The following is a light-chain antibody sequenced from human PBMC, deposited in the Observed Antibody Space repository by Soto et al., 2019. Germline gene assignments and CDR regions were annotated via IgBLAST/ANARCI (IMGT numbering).Light chain of an antibody. CDR2: INSDGSH. CDR1: SGHSSNS. J-gene: IGLJ3*02. V-gene: IGLV4-69*01. Sequence: QSVLTQSPSVSASLGASVRLTCTLSSGHSSNSIAWHQQQPEKGPRYLMKINSDGSHNKGDGIPDRFPGSSSGAERYLTISSLQSDDEADYYCQTWGTGIRVFGGGTKLTVL. CDR3: QTWGTGIRV.